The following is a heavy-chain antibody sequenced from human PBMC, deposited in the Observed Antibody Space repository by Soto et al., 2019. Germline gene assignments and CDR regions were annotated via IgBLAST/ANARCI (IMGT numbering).Heavy chain of an antibody. CDR3: XXXXXXXXXXXGLGY. CDR1: GFTFSSYS. CDR2: ISSSSYI. V-gene: IGHV3-21*01. J-gene: IGHJ4*02. Sequence: EVQLVESGGGLVKPGGSLRLSCAASGFTFSSYSMNWVRQAPGKGLEWVSSISSSSYIYYADSVKGRFTISRDNAKNSXXXXXXXXXXXXXXXXXXXXXXXXXXXXXGLGYWGQGTLVTVSS. D-gene: IGHD3-16*01.